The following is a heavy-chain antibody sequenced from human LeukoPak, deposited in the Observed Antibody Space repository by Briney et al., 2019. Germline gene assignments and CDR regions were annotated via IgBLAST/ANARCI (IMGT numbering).Heavy chain of an antibody. CDR3: ARDVGEYCSSTNCYASHY. D-gene: IGHD2-2*01. CDR2: INPNSGGT. J-gene: IGHJ4*02. V-gene: IGHV1-2*02. CDR1: GYTFTSYD. Sequence: ASVKVSCKASGYTFTSYDINWVRQAPGQGLEWMGWINPNSGGTNYAQKFQGRVTMTRDTSISTAYMELSRLRSDDTAVYYCARDVGEYCSSTNCYASHYWGQGTLVTVSS.